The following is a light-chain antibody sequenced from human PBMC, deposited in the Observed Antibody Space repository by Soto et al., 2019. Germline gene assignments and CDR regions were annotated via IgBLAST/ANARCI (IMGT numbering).Light chain of an antibody. J-gene: IGKJ3*01. V-gene: IGKV3-20*01. CDR1: QSVTNSY. Sequence: EIVLTQSPGTLSLSPGEGATLSCRASQSVTNSYLAWYQQKPGQAPRLLIYAASSRATGIPDRFSGSGSGTDFTLSINRLEPEDFAVYYCQQYGSSPFTFGPGTKVDVK. CDR3: QQYGSSPFT. CDR2: AAS.